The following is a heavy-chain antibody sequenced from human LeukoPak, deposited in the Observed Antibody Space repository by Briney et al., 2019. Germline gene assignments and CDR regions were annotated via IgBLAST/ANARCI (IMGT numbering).Heavy chain of an antibody. Sequence: GGSLRLSCAASGFTFSSYSMNWVRQAPGKGLEWVSSISSSSSYIYYADSVKGRFSISRDNAKNSLYLHMNSLRAEDTAVYYCARVKYYDSSGYSHWGQGTLVTVSS. CDR3: ARVKYYDSSGYSH. CDR1: GFTFSSYS. J-gene: IGHJ4*02. V-gene: IGHV3-21*01. CDR2: ISSSSSYI. D-gene: IGHD3-22*01.